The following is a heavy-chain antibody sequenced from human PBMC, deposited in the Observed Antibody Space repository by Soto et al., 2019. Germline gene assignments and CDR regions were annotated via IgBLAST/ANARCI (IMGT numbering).Heavy chain of an antibody. CDR1: GYTFTSYY. D-gene: IGHD6-13*01. V-gene: IGHV1-46*03. Sequence: QVQLVQSGAEVKKPGASVRVSCKASGYTFTSYYIHWVRQAPGQGPEWMGMISPSSGGTDYAQKFQGRVTMARDTSTSTVYMELSSLRSEDTAVYFCTRSIITTAGTDAFDLWGQGTVVTVS. CDR3: TRSIITTAGTDAFDL. CDR2: ISPSSGGT. J-gene: IGHJ3*01.